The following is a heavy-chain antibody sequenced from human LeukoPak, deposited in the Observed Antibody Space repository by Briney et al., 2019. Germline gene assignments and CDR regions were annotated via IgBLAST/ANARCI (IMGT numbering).Heavy chain of an antibody. D-gene: IGHD3-10*01. J-gene: IGHJ3*02. V-gene: IGHV4-34*01. CDR2: INHSGST. CDR1: GGSFSDYY. CDR3: ARGVAFDI. Sequence: SETLSLTCAVYGGSFSDYYWNWIRQPPGKGLEWIGEINHSGSTNYNPSLKSRVTISVDTSKNQFSLQLNSVTPEDTAVYYCARGVAFDIWGQGTMVTVSS.